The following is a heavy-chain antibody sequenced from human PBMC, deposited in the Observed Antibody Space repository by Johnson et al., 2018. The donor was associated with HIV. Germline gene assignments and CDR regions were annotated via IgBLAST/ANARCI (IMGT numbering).Heavy chain of an antibody. CDR3: AKDLELFQRAFDI. J-gene: IGHJ3*02. CDR2: ISGTGGST. D-gene: IGHD1-26*01. Sequence: EQLVESGGGLVQPGGSRRLSCAASGFTFTNYGMSWVRQAPGKGLEWVSGISGTGGSTYYADSVKGRFTISRDNYKNTLYLQMNSLRAEDTAVYYCAKDLELFQRAFDIWGQGTMVTVSS. V-gene: IGHV3-23*04. CDR1: GFTFTNYG.